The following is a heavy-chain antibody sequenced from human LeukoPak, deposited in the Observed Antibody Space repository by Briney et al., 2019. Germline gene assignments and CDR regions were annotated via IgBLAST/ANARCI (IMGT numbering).Heavy chain of an antibody. J-gene: IGHJ4*02. Sequence: SQTLSLTCTVSGGSISSGSYYWSWIRQPAGKGLEWIGRIYTSGSTNYNPSLKSRVTISVDTPKNQFSLKLSSVTAADTAVYYCGRRELSGTYLFDYWGQGTLVTVSS. CDR2: IYTSGST. D-gene: IGHD1-26*01. V-gene: IGHV4-61*02. CDR3: GRRELSGTYLFDY. CDR1: GGSISSGSYY.